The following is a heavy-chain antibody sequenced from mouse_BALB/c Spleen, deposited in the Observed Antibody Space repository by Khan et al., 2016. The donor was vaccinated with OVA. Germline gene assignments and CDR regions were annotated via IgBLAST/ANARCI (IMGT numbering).Heavy chain of an antibody. Sequence: QVQLKESGPGLVAPSQSLSITCTVSGFSLTSYGVNWVRQPPGKGLEWLGVIWGDGSKNYHSTLKSRLIISKDNSKRQVFLTLNSLQTDDTATYYCAKFTPDYYSMDYWGQGTSVTVSS. J-gene: IGHJ4*01. CDR3: AKFTPDYYSMDY. CDR1: GFSLTSYG. V-gene: IGHV2-3*01. D-gene: IGHD1-1*01. CDR2: IWGDGSK.